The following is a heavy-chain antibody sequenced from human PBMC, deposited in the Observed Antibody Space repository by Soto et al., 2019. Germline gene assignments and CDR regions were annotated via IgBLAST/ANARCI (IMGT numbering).Heavy chain of an antibody. CDR1: GFTFTSSA. J-gene: IGHJ6*02. V-gene: IGHV1-58*02. D-gene: IGHD3-10*01. Sequence: QMQLVQSGPEVKKPGTSVKVSCKASGFTFTSSAMQWVRQARGQRLEWIGWIVVGSGNTNYAQKFRERVTITRDMSTSTAYMELSSLRSEDTAVYYCAATTFLLWFGRYYYYGMDVWGQGTTVTVSS. CDR2: IVVGSGNT. CDR3: AATTFLLWFGRYYYYGMDV.